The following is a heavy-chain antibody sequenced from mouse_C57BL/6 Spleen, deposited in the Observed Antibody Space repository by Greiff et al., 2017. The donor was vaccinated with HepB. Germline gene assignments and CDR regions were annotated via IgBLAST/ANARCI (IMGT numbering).Heavy chain of an antibody. CDR1: GYTFTDYY. CDR3: AIRDGSSYDAMDY. J-gene: IGHJ4*01. V-gene: IGHV1-26*01. D-gene: IGHD1-1*01. CDR2: INPNNGGT. Sequence: EVQLQQSGPELVKPGASVKISCKASGYTFTDYYMNWVKQSHGKSLEWIGDINPNNGGTSYNQKFKGKATLTVDKSSSTAYMELRSLTSEDSAVYYCAIRDGSSYDAMDYWGQGTSVTVSA.